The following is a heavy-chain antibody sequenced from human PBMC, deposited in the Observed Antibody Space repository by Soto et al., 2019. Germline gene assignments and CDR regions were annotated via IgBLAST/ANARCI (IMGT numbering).Heavy chain of an antibody. CDR3: ARGGAGYNFNWLGP. CDR2: INHSGST. Sequence: SVTLSLTCAFYGWSFRGYYWILLRPPPGKGLEWIGEINHSGSTNYNPSLKSRVTISVDTAKNQFSLKLSSVTAADTAVDDCARGGAGYNFNWLGPRGQGTRVSISS. V-gene: IGHV4-34*01. CDR1: GWSFRGYY. J-gene: IGHJ5*02. D-gene: IGHD5-12*01.